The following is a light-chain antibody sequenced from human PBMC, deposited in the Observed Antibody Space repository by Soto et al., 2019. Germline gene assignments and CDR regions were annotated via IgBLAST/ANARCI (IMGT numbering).Light chain of an antibody. CDR2: WAS. V-gene: IGKV4-1*01. Sequence: DIVMIQCPDYVAVSLGDRADLKCNSTHSILNSSNNKNYLAWYQQKPGQPHKMLIYWASTRESGVHDRFSGSGSGTDFTLTISSLQAEDVAVYYCKQSYSTHPTLGKWKKVDLK. J-gene: IGKJ1*01. CDR1: HSILNSSNNKNY. CDR3: KQSYSTHPT.